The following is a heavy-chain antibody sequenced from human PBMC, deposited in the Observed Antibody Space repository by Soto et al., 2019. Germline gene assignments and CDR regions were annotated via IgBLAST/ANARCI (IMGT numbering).Heavy chain of an antibody. D-gene: IGHD1-26*01. J-gene: IGHJ3*01. CDR1: GFTFSYYW. Sequence: EVQLVESGGGLVRPGGSLRLSCAASGFTFSYYWMHWVRQAPGKGLVWVSRIHSDGSSTTYADFVKGRFIISRDNARNTVDWQMNRVRVEDTAGYYCARGDRGAFDLWGQGTVVTVSS. CDR2: IHSDGSST. CDR3: ARGDRGAFDL. V-gene: IGHV3-74*01.